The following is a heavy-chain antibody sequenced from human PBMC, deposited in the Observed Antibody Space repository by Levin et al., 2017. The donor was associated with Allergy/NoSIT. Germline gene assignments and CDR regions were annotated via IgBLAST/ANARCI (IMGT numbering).Heavy chain of an antibody. CDR1: GFSLSNARMG. CDR2: IFSNDEK. J-gene: IGHJ3*02. D-gene: IGHD3-16*01. V-gene: IGHV2-26*01. CDR3: ARSPYYDYIWGSYGARIYAFDI. Sequence: SGPTLVKPTETLTLTCTVSGFSLSNARMGVSWIRQPPGKALEWLAHIFSNDEKSYSTSLKSRLTISKDTSKSQVVLTMTNMDPVDTATYYCARSPYYDYIWGSYGARIYAFDIWGQGTMVTVSS.